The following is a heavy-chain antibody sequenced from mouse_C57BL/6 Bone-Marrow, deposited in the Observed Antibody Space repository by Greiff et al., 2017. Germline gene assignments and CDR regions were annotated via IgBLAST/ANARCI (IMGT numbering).Heavy chain of an antibody. V-gene: IGHV1-80*01. CDR3: ATFYGRYWYFDV. Sequence: VQLQQSGAELVKPGASVKISCKASGYAFSSYWMNWVKQRPGKGLEWIGQIYPGDGDTNYNGKFKGKATLTADQSSSTAYMQLSSLTSEDSAVYFCATFYGRYWYFDVWGTGTTVTVSS. CDR2: IYPGDGDT. CDR1: GYAFSSYW. J-gene: IGHJ1*03. D-gene: IGHD1-1*01.